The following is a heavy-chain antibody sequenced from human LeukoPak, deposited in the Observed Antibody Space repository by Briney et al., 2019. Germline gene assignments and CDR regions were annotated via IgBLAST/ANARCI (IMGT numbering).Heavy chain of an antibody. CDR1: GGSISSYY. CDR2: IYTSGST. J-gene: IGHJ5*02. Sequence: SETLSLTCTVSGGSISSYYWSWIGQPAGKGLEWIGRIYTSGSTNYNPSLKSRVTMSVDTSKNQFSLKLSSVTAADTAVYYCARDRTYYDFWSGYYSAGVQNWFDPWGQGTLVTVSS. D-gene: IGHD3-3*01. V-gene: IGHV4-4*07. CDR3: ARDRTYYDFWSGYYSAGVQNWFDP.